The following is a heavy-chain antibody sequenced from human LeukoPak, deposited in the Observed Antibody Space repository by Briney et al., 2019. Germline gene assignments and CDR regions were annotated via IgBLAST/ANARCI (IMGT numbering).Heavy chain of an antibody. D-gene: IGHD3-22*01. CDR1: GFTFSSYA. Sequence: GGSLRLSCAASGFTFSSYAMSWVRQAPGKGLEWVSAISGSGGSTYSADSVKGRFTISRDNSKNTLYLQMDSLRAEDTAVYYCASTGGHSSGYYYPGYWGQGTLVTVSS. CDR3: ASTGGHSSGYYYPGY. V-gene: IGHV3-23*01. CDR2: ISGSGGST. J-gene: IGHJ4*02.